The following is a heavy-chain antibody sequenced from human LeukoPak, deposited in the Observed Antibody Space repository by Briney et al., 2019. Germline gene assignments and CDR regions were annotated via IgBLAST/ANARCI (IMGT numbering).Heavy chain of an antibody. CDR3: ARDRGQWELRDTPDY. Sequence: GRSLRLSCAASGFTFSSYAMHWVRQAPGKGLEWVAVISYDGSNKYYADSVKGRFTISRDNSKNTLYLQMNSLRAEDTAVYYCARDRGQWELRDTPDYWGQGTLVTVSS. V-gene: IGHV3-30*04. CDR1: GFTFSSYA. CDR2: ISYDGSNK. D-gene: IGHD1-26*01. J-gene: IGHJ4*02.